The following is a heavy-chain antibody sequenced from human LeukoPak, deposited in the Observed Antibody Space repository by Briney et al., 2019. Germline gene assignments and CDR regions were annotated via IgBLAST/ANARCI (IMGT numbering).Heavy chain of an antibody. V-gene: IGHV3-48*03. D-gene: IGHD5-12*01. CDR3: ARRSAYGFDY. J-gene: IGHJ4*02. Sequence: GGSLRLSCAASGFTFSSYAMNWVRQAPGKGLELISYISSSGSTIYYADSVKGRFTISRDNAKNSLYLQMNSLRAEDTTLYYCARRSAYGFDYWGQGTLVTVSS. CDR2: ISSSGSTI. CDR1: GFTFSSYA.